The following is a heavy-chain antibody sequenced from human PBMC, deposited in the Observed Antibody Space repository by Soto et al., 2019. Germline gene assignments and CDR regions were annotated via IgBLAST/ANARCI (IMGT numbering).Heavy chain of an antibody. CDR2: IYSGGST. V-gene: IGHV3-53*01. CDR3: ARTVVATPYYFDY. D-gene: IGHD2-2*01. Sequence: GGSLRLSCAASGFTVSSNYMSWVRQAPGKGLEWVSVIYSGGSTYYADSVKGRFTISRDNSKNTLYLQMNTPRAEDTAVYYCARTVVATPYYFDYWGQGTLVTVSS. CDR1: GFTVSSNY. J-gene: IGHJ4*02.